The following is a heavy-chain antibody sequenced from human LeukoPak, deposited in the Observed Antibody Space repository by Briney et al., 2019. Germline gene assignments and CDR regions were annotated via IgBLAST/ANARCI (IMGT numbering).Heavy chain of an antibody. J-gene: IGHJ4*02. D-gene: IGHD3-10*01. CDR1: GFTFSDYY. CDR3: AISNYYGSGSYPALSDY. Sequence: GGSLRLSCAASGFTFSDYYMSWLRQAPGTGLEWVSYISSSGSTIYYGDSVKGRFTISRDNAKNSLYLQMNSLRAEDTAVYYCAISNYYGSGSYPALSDYWGQGTLVTVSS. CDR2: ISSSGSTI. V-gene: IGHV3-11*04.